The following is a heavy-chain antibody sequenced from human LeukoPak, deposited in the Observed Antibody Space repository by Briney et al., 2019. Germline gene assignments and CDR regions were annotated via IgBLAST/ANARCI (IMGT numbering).Heavy chain of an antibody. CDR3: ARDGGGTYYFDY. Sequence: TGGSLRLSCAASGFTFSSYGMHWVRQAPGKGLEWVAVIWYDGSNKYYADSVKGRFTISRDNSKNTLYLQMNSLRAEDTAVYYCARDGGGTYYFDYWGQGTLVTVSS. V-gene: IGHV3-33*01. D-gene: IGHD2-15*01. J-gene: IGHJ4*02. CDR2: IWYDGSNK. CDR1: GFTFSSYG.